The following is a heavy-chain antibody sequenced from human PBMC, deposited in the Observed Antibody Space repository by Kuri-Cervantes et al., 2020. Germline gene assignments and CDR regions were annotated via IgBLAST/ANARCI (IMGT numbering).Heavy chain of an antibody. CDR3: AKGGNNGGY. CDR2: ISGGADII. CDR1: GFTFSDYS. J-gene: IGHJ4*02. D-gene: IGHD1-14*01. Sequence: LSLTCAASGFTFSDYSMTWIRQTPEKGLEWISDISGGADIIYYADSVKGRFTISRDNSKNTLYLQMGSLRVEDTALYYCAKGGNNGGYWGQGTLVTVSS. V-gene: IGHV3-11*01.